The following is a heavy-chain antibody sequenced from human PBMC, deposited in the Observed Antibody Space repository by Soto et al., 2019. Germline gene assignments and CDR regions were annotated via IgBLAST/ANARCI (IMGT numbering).Heavy chain of an antibody. J-gene: IGHJ4*02. CDR3: PKLEMSASVY. CDR1: GFTFSTYA. D-gene: IGHD3-3*01. CDR2: ISADGGAT. V-gene: IGHV3-23*01. Sequence: GGSLRLSCAASGFTFSTYAMTWFRQAPGKGLEWVSAISADGGATFHADSVKGRFTISRDNSRNTLYLQMNSLRVEDTAVYFCPKLEMSASVYWGQGTQVTVSS.